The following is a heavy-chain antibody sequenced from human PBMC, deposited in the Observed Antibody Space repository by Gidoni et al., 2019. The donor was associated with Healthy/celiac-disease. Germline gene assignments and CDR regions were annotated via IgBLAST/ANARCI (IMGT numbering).Heavy chain of an antibody. J-gene: IGHJ4*02. CDR2: ISYDGSNK. Sequence: QVQLVESGGGVVQPGRSPRRSCATPGFTFSSYGMHWVRQAPGKGLEWVAVISYDGSNKYYADSVKGRFTISRDNSKNTLYLQMNSLRAEDTAVYYCAKWVLSSGWYLEDYWGQGTLVTVSS. CDR3: AKWVLSSGWYLEDY. D-gene: IGHD6-19*01. CDR1: GFTFSSYG. V-gene: IGHV3-30*18.